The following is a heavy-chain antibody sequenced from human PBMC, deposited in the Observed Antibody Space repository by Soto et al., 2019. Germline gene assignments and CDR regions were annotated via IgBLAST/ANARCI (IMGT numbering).Heavy chain of an antibody. V-gene: IGHV5-10-1*01. CDR3: ARLPIYYESSGYDSDN. CDR1: GYSFTSYW. Sequence: PGESLKISCKGSGYSFTSYWISWVRQIPGKGLEWMGRIDPSDSYTNYSPSFQGHVTISADKSISTAYLQWSSMKASDTAMYYCARLPIYYESSGYDSDNWGQETMVTISS. CDR2: IDPSDSYT. J-gene: IGHJ4*02. D-gene: IGHD3-22*01.